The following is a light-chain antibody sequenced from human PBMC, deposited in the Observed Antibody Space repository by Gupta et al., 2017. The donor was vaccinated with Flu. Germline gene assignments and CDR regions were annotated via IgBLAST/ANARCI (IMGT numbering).Light chain of an antibody. Sequence: LTPPASSSGSPGPSITISCTGSSSDIGGYNYVSWYQHEPGKAPKLMIYEVSNRPSGVSNRFSGSKSGNTASLTIFGIQPEDEAHYYCSSYTSGSTVVFGGGTKLTVL. CDR1: SSDIGGYNY. CDR2: EVS. CDR3: SSYTSGSTVV. V-gene: IGLV2-14*01. J-gene: IGLJ2*01.